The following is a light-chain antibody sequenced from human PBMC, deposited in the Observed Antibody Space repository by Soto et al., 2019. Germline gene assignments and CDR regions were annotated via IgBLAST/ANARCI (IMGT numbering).Light chain of an antibody. CDR1: SSNIGAGYD. Sequence: QSVLTQPPSVSGAPGQRVTISCTGSSSNIGAGYDVHWYQQLPGTAPKLLIYGNSNRPSGVPDRFSGSKSGTSAPLAITGVQAEDEADYYCQSYDSSVSGFVFGTGTKVTVL. CDR2: GNS. CDR3: QSYDSSVSGFV. V-gene: IGLV1-40*01. J-gene: IGLJ1*01.